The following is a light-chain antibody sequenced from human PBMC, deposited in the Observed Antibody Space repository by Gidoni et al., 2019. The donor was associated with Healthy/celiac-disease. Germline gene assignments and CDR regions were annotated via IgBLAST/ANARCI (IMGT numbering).Light chain of an antibody. CDR2: WAS. V-gene: IGKV4-1*01. CDR3: QQYYSTPLT. Sequence: GSLGERATINFKSSQSVLYSSNNKNYLAWYQQKPGQPPKLLIYWASTRESGVPDRFSGSGSGTDFTLTSSSLQAEDVAVYYCQQYYSTPLTFGQGTKVEIK. J-gene: IGKJ1*01. CDR1: QSVLYSSNNKNY.